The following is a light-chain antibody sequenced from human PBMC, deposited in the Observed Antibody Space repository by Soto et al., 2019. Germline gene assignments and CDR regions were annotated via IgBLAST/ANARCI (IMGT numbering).Light chain of an antibody. CDR2: LGS. CDR3: MQALQTPT. V-gene: IGKV2-28*01. CDR1: QSLLHSNGYNY. J-gene: IGKJ1*01. Sequence: DIVMTQSPLSLPVTPGEPASISCRSSQSLLHSNGYNYLDWYLQKPGQSPQFLIYLGSNRASGVPERFSGSGSGTDFTLKISRVEAEDVGVYYCMQALQTPTFGQGTKEEI.